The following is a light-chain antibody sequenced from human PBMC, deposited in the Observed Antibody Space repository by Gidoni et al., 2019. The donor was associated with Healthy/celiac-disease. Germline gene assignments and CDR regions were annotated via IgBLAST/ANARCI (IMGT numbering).Light chain of an antibody. CDR3: QQYNSYSA. CDR2: KAS. V-gene: IGKV1-5*03. J-gene: IGKJ1*01. Sequence: DIQMTQSPSTLSASVGDRVTITCRDSQSISSWLAWYQQKPGKAPKLLIYKASSLESGVPSRFSGSGSGTEFTLTISSLQPDDFATYYCQQYNSYSAFXQXTKVEIK. CDR1: QSISSW.